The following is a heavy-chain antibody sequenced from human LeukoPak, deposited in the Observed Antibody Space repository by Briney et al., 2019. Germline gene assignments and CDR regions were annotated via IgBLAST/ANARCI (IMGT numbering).Heavy chain of an antibody. J-gene: IGHJ6*02. CDR2: ISYDGSDE. D-gene: IGHD6-19*01. V-gene: IGHV3-30-3*02. CDR1: SHTLTVYA. Sequence: ERSLRVSSAACSHTLTVYAIYRGRQAPGTGLEWVAVISYDGSDEYYADSVKGRFIISRDNSKNTRYMQMKSLSAEKPAVYECFTPENEYGSSGYCYYGMDYWGQGTTVTVSS. CDR3: FTPENEYGSSGYCYYGMDY.